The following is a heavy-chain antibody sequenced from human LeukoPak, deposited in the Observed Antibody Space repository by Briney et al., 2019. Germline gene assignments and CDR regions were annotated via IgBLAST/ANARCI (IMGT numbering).Heavy chain of an antibody. CDR3: ANGYDSSGLSEG. Sequence: GGSLRLSCAASGFTFSDYYMSWIRQAPGKGLEWVSYISSSSSYTNYADSVKGRFTISRDNAKNSLYLQMNSLRAEDTAVYYCANGYDSSGLSEGWGQGTLVTVSS. CDR1: GFTFSDYY. V-gene: IGHV3-11*03. CDR2: ISSSSSYT. J-gene: IGHJ4*02. D-gene: IGHD3-22*01.